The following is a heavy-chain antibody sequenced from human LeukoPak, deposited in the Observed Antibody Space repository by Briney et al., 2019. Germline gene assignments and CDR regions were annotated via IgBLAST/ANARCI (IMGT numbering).Heavy chain of an antibody. CDR2: MFSSGST. D-gene: IGHD2-2*01. CDR1: GGSITSGGYY. J-gene: IGHJ4*02. CDR3: AREVSAGDIVVVPAAQFDY. Sequence: SQTLSLTCTVSGGSITSGGYYWSWIRQPAGKGLEWIGRMFSSGSTNYNPSLKSRVTISVDTSKNQFSLKLSSVTAADTAVYYCAREVSAGDIVVVPAAQFDYWGREPLVTVSS. V-gene: IGHV4-61*02.